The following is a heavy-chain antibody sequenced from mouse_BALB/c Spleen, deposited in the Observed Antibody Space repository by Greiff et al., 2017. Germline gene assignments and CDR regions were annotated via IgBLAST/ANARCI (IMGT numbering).Heavy chain of an antibody. Sequence: EVKLVESGGGLVKPGGSLKLSCAASGFTFSSYAMSWVRQTPEKRLEWVATISSGGSYTYYPDSVKGRFTISRDNAKNTLYLQMSSLRSEDTAMYYCARHEGWLLGHWGQGTLVTVSA. J-gene: IGHJ3*01. CDR3: ARHEGWLLGH. V-gene: IGHV5-9-3*01. CDR2: ISSGGSYT. D-gene: IGHD2-3*01. CDR1: GFTFSSYA.